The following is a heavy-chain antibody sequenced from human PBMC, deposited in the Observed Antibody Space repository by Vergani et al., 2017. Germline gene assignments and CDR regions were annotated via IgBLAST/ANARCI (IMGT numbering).Heavy chain of an antibody. CDR1: GYTFTSYD. Sequence: QVQLVQSGAEVKKPGASVKVSCKASGYTFTSYDINWVRQATGQGLEWMGWMNPNSGNTGYAQKFQGRVTMTRNTSISTAYMELSSLRAEDTAVYYCARDLRDGYNYPWYFDLWGRGTLVTVSS. CDR2: MNPNSGNT. V-gene: IGHV1-8*01. CDR3: ARDLRDGYNYPWYFDL. D-gene: IGHD5-24*01. J-gene: IGHJ2*01.